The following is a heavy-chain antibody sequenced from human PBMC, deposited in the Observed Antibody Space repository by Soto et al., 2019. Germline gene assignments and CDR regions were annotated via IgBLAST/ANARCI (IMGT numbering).Heavy chain of an antibody. V-gene: IGHV1-3*01. CDR1: GYTFTSYA. J-gene: IGHJ4*02. Sequence: GASVKVSCKASGYTFTSYAMHWVRQAPGQRLEWMGWINAGNGNTKYSQKFQGRVTITRDTSASTAYMELSSLRSEDTAVYYCASGYCGGDCYFYQQSFDYWGQGTLVTVSS. CDR2: INAGNGNT. CDR3: ASGYCGGDCYFYQQSFDY. D-gene: IGHD2-21*02.